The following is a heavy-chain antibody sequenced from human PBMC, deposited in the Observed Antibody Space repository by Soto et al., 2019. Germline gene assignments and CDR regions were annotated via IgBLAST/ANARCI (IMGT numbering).Heavy chain of an antibody. Sequence: QVQLQESGPGLVKPSETLSLTCTVTGGSISSYYWNWIRQPPGTGLEWVGYIYYSGSTNYNPALKSRVTISVDTSKNQFSLKLSSATAADTAVYYCARGNNYYGSGSFFDHWGQGTLVTVSS. CDR1: GGSISSYY. V-gene: IGHV4-59*01. D-gene: IGHD3-10*01. CDR2: IYYSGST. CDR3: ARGNNYYGSGSFFDH. J-gene: IGHJ4*02.